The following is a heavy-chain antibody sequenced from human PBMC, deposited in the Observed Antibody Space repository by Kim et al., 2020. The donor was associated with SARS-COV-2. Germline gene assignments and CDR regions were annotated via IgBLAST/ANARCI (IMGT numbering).Heavy chain of an antibody. Sequence: ADSGKGRFTISSQNSNNTLYLQMNSLRAEDTAVYYCARDESSSWYGTFDIWGQGTMVTVSS. D-gene: IGHD6-13*01. V-gene: IGHV3-53*04. CDR3: ARDESSSWYGTFDI. J-gene: IGHJ3*02.